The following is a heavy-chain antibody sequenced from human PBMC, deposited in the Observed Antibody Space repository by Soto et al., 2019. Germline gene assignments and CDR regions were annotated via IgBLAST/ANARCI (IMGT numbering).Heavy chain of an antibody. Sequence: GGSLRLSCAASGFTFSSYWMHWVRQAPGKGLVWVSRINSDGSSTSYADSVKGRFTISRDNAKNTLYLQMNSLRAEDTAVYYCARGNAPGKQQLRLDYYYGMDVWGQGTTVTVSS. CDR2: INSDGSST. V-gene: IGHV3-74*01. D-gene: IGHD6-13*01. J-gene: IGHJ6*02. CDR3: ARGNAPGKQQLRLDYYYGMDV. CDR1: GFTFSSYW.